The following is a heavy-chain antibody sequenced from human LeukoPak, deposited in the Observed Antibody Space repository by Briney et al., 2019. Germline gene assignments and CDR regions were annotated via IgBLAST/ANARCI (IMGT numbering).Heavy chain of an antibody. CDR3: AREKYYYDSSGYYHLIPDY. Sequence: SETLSLTCTVFGGSISTYYWSWIRQPPGKGLEWIGYIYYSGSTNYNPSLKSRVTISVDTSKNQISLKLNSVTAADTAVYYCAREKYYYDSSGYYHLIPDYWGQGTLVTVSS. V-gene: IGHV4-59*01. D-gene: IGHD3-22*01. CDR2: IYYSGST. CDR1: GGSISTYY. J-gene: IGHJ4*02.